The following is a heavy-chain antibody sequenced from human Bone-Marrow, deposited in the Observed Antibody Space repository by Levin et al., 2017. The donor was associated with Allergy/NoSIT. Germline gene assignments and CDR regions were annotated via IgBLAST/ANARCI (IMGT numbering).Heavy chain of an antibody. CDR3: ARDVVYDILTERPPYYYYYGMDG. D-gene: IGHD3-9*01. Sequence: GESLKISCAASGFTFSSYAMHWVRQAPGKGLEWVAVISYDGSNKYYADSVKGRFTISRDNSKNTLYLQMNSLRAEDTAVYYCARDVVYDILTERPPYYYYYGMDGWGQGTTVTVSS. V-gene: IGHV3-30*04. CDR2: ISYDGSNK. J-gene: IGHJ6*02. CDR1: GFTFSSYA.